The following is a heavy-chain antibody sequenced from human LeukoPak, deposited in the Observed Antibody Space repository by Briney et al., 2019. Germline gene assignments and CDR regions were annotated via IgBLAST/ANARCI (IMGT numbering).Heavy chain of an antibody. CDR3: ARDTDYGDSYFDY. V-gene: IGHV3-21*01. Sequence: GGSLSLSCAASGFTFSSYSMNWVRQAPGEGLEWVSSISTRSSYIYYRDSVKGRLTTSRDNAKKSLYLQMNSLRAEDTAVYYCARDTDYGDSYFDYWGQGTLVTVSS. D-gene: IGHD4-17*01. CDR1: GFTFSSYS. CDR2: ISTRSSYI. J-gene: IGHJ4*02.